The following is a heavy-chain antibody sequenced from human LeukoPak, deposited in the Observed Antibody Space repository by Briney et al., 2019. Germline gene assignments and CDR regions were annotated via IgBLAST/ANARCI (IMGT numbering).Heavy chain of an antibody. CDR3: ARVPYEIRLYYMDV. CDR1: GGSIISGSHF. J-gene: IGHJ6*03. CDR2: IFFSGST. Sequence: SETLSLTCTVSGGSIISGSHFWGLIRQPPGKGLEWIGFIFFSGSTYYNPSLTSRVTISVDTSGNQFSLKVTSVTAADAAVYYCARVPYEIRLYYMDVWGKGTTVTVSS. V-gene: IGHV4-39*07. D-gene: IGHD2-21*01.